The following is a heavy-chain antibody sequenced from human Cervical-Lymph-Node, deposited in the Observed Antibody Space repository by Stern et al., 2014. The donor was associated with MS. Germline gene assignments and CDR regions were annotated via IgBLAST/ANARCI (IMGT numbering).Heavy chain of an antibody. J-gene: IGHJ4*02. CDR2: TNYRSNWYN. CDR1: GDSVSSNSAA. Sequence: QVQLQQSGPGLVKPSQTLSLTCAISGDSVSSNSAAWNWIRQSPSRGLEWLGRTNYRSNWYNDYAISVKSRITIIPDTSKNHFSLQLNSVTPEDTAVYYCVRGYSSSWYNLFDYWGQGTLVTVSS. D-gene: IGHD6-13*01. V-gene: IGHV6-1*01. CDR3: VRGYSSSWYNLFDY.